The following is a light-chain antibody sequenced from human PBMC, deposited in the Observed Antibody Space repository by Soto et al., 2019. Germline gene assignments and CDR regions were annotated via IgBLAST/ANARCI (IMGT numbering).Light chain of an antibody. CDR3: QQYHTDWT. CDR2: AAS. CDR1: QSISSC. V-gene: IGKV1-5*01. J-gene: IGKJ1*01. Sequence: DIQMTQSPYTLSASVGDRVTLTFRASQSISSCWAWYQQKPGKAPKLLIFAASTLVRGVPSRFSGRGSGTEFTLTISSLQADDYATFYCQQYHTDWTFGQGTKVDIK.